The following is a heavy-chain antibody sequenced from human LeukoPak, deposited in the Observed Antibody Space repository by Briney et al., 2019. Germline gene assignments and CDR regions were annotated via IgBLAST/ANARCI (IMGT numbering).Heavy chain of an antibody. Sequence: PGGSLRLSCAASGFTFSSFGMHWVRQAPGKGLEWVAVISYDGSNPYYADSVKGRFTISRDNSKNTLYLQMNSLRAEDTAVYYCAREYYDTLTGYYTDYWGQGTLVTVSS. V-gene: IGHV3-30*03. J-gene: IGHJ4*02. CDR3: AREYYDTLTGYYTDY. CDR2: ISYDGSNP. CDR1: GFTFSSFG. D-gene: IGHD3-9*01.